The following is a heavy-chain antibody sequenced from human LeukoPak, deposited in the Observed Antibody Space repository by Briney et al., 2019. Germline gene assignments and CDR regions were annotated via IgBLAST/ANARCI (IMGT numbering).Heavy chain of an antibody. V-gene: IGHV1-8*03. CDR2: MNPNSGNT. CDR3: ARGLRGRFLEWVRYYYYYMDV. J-gene: IGHJ6*03. D-gene: IGHD3-3*01. CDR1: GYTFTSYD. Sequence: GASVKVSCKASGYTFTSYDINWVRQATGQGLEWMGWMNPNSGNTGYAQKFQGRVTITRNTSISTAYMELSSLRSEDTAVYYCARGLRGRFLEWVRYYYYYMDVWGKGTTVTVSS.